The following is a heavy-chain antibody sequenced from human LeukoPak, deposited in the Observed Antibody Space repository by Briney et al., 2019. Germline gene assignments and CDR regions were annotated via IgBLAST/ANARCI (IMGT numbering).Heavy chain of an antibody. J-gene: IGHJ5*02. D-gene: IGHD2-15*01. V-gene: IGHV3-30-3*01. CDR1: GFTFSTYA. CDR3: ARGIVNWFDP. Sequence: GRSLRLSCAASGFTFSTYAMHWVRQAPGKGLEWVAVISYDGSNKYYADSVKGRFTISRDNSKNTLYLQMNSLRAEDTAVYSCARGIVNWFDPWGQGTLVTVSS. CDR2: ISYDGSNK.